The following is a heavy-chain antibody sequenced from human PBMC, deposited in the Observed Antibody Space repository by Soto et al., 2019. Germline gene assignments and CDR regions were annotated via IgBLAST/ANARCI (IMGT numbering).Heavy chain of an antibody. J-gene: IGHJ6*02. Sequence: EVQLVESGGGLVQPGGSLRLSCAASGFTFSSYSMNWVRQAPGKGLEWVSYISSSSSTIYYADSVKGRFTISRDNAKNSLYLQMNSLRDEDTAVYYCAIDTAMVTRFVYYYGMDVWGQGTTVTVSS. V-gene: IGHV3-48*02. D-gene: IGHD5-18*01. CDR1: GFTFSSYS. CDR2: ISSSSSTI. CDR3: AIDTAMVTRFVYYYGMDV.